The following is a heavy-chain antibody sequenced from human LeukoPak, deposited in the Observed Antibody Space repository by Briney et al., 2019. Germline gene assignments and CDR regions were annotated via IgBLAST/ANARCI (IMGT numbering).Heavy chain of an antibody. Sequence: GGSLRLSCAASGFTFSNYWMHWVRQAPGKGLVWVSRINSDGSSTSYADSVKGRFTISRDNAKNTLYLQLNSLRAEDTAVYYCARDRYYYDSSGPDQYYFDYWGQGTLVTVSS. CDR1: GFTFSNYW. V-gene: IGHV3-74*01. D-gene: IGHD3-22*01. CDR2: INSDGSST. CDR3: ARDRYYYDSSGPDQYYFDY. J-gene: IGHJ4*02.